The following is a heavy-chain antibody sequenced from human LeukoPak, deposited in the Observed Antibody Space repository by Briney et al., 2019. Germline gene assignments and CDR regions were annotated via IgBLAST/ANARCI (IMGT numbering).Heavy chain of an antibody. D-gene: IGHD2-8*01. CDR1: GFTFSSYS. CDR2: ISGSGGST. V-gene: IGHV3-23*01. Sequence: GGSLRLSCAASGFTFSSYSMNWVRQAPGKGLEWVSAISGSGGSTYYADSVKGRFTISRDNSKNTLYLQMNSLRAEDTAVYYCAKDTAAGPNLNWGQGTLVTVSS. CDR3: AKDTAAGPNLN. J-gene: IGHJ4*02.